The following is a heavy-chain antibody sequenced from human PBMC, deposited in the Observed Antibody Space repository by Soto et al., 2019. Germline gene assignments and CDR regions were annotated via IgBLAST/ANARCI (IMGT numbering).Heavy chain of an antibody. CDR3: XXXAPXYGMDV. V-gene: IGHV3-33*01. CDR2: IWYDGNNK. Sequence: QVQLVESGGGVVQPGRSLRLSCAAXXXTXXXYGXXWVRXAXXRGLEWVAVIWYDGNNKYYADSVKGRFTISRDNSKNTLYLQMNSLRAEDTAVYYCXXXAPXYGMDVWGQGTTVTVSS. J-gene: IGHJ6*02. CDR1: XXTXXXYG.